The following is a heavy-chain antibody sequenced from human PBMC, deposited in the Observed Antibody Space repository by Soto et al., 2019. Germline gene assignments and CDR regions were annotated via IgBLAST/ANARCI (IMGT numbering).Heavy chain of an antibody. CDR2: LYGVDGT. J-gene: IGHJ3*02. D-gene: IGHD1-1*01. CDR3: VSWHLGEHAYDI. Sequence: LSRSCAASGFTVSGKNYLAWVRQAPGKGLQCVSALYGVDGTYYADSVKGRLTTSADSSKIIVYLQMNGVGADDSAVYYCVSWHLGEHAYDIWGQGTAVTVSS. V-gene: IGHV3-66*01. CDR1: GFTVSGKNY.